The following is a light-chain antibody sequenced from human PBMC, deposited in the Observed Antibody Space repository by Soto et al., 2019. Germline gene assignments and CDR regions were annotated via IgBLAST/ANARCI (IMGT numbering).Light chain of an antibody. CDR1: QGISSY. V-gene: IGKV1-9*01. CDR3: QQINSYPPWT. Sequence: DIQLTQSPSFLSASVGDRVTITCRASQGISSYLAWYEQKPGQAPKLLIYAASTLQSRVPSRFSGSGSGTEFTLTISSLQHEDFATYYCQQINSYPPWTFGQGTKLEIK. J-gene: IGKJ2*02. CDR2: AAS.